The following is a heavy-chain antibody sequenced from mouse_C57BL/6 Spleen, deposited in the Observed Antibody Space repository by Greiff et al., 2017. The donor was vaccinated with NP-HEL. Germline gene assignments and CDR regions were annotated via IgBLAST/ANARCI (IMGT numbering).Heavy chain of an antibody. Sequence: EVQGVESGEGLVKPGGSLKLSCAASGFTFSSYAMSWVRQTPEKRLEWVAYISSGGDYIYYAATVKGRFTISRDNARNTRYLQMSSLKSEDTAMYYCTRSQATSFYYFDYWGQGTTLTVSS. V-gene: IGHV5-9-1*02. CDR2: ISSGGDYI. CDR1: GFTFSSYA. CDR3: TRSQATSFYYFDY. D-gene: IGHD3-2*02. J-gene: IGHJ2*01.